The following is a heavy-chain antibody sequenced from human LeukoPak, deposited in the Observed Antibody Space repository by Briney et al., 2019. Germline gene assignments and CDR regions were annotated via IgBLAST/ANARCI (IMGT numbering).Heavy chain of an antibody. CDR3: ARQVRYSGSHEGAFDI. J-gene: IGHJ3*02. V-gene: IGHV4-30-4*08. CDR2: IYYSGST. Sequence: PSQTLSLTCTVSGGSISSGDYYWSWIRQPPGKGLEWIGYIYYSGSTYYNPSLKSRVTISVDTSKNQFSLKLSSVTAADTAVYYCARQVRYSGSHEGAFDIWGQGTMVTVSS. D-gene: IGHD1-26*01. CDR1: GGSISSGDYY.